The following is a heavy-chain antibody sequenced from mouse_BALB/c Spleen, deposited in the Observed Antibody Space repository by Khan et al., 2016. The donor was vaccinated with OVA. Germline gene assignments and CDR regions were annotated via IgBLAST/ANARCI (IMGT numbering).Heavy chain of an antibody. CDR1: GFTFSSYS. J-gene: IGHJ3*02. CDR2: ISSGGDYT. V-gene: IGHV5-6*01. Sequence: EVELVESGGDLVKPGGSLKLSCAASGFTFSSYSMSWVRQTPDKSLEWVASISSGGDYTYYPDSVQGRFTISRDNAKNTLYLQLSGLTSEDTAEYSCADYLARSSGYWGQGTPVTVSA. D-gene: IGHD3-3*01. CDR3: ADYLARSSGY.